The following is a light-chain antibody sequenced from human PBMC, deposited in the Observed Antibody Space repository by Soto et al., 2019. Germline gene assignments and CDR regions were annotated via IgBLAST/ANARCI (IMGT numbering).Light chain of an antibody. CDR2: DAS. J-gene: IGKJ5*01. CDR3: QQYGFSQIS. V-gene: IGKV3-20*01. Sequence: EVVLTQSPGTLSLSPGERVTLSCRASQTVTNDYLAWYQQKDGQAPRLLIYDASTRASGVPDRFSGSGSGPEYTLTITRLEPEDFAVYSCQQYGFSQISFGQGTRLEI. CDR1: QTVTNDY.